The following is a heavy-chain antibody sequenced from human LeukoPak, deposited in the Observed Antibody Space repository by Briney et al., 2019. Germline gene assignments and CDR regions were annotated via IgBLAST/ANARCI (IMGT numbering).Heavy chain of an antibody. Sequence: PGGSLRLSGAASGFTFSGYSMNWVRQAPGKGLEWVSSISSSSSYIYYGDSVKGRFTISRDNARNTLYLQMNSLRAEDTAVYYCARGGLNALEAFDIWGQGTLVTVCS. D-gene: IGHD1-1*01. J-gene: IGHJ3*02. CDR3: ARGGLNALEAFDI. CDR2: ISSSSSYI. V-gene: IGHV3-21*01. CDR1: GFTFSGYS.